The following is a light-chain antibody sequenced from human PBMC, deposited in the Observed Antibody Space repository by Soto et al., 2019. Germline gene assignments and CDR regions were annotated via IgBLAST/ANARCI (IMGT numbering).Light chain of an antibody. CDR3: QQRSNWLTWT. CDR1: QSVSSN. V-gene: IGKV3-11*01. CDR2: GAS. Sequence: EIVLTQSPGTLSLSSGERATLSCRASQSVSSNLAWYQQKPGQAPRLLIYGASTRATGIPARFSGSGSGTEFTLTISSLEPEDFAVYYCQQRSNWLTWTFGQGTKVDIK. J-gene: IGKJ1*01.